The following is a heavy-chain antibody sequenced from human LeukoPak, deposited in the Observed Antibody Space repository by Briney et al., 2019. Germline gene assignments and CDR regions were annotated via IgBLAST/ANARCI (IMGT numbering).Heavy chain of an antibody. V-gene: IGHV3-7*01. CDR2: IKQDGSEK. J-gene: IGHJ6*03. Sequence: GGSLRLSCAASGFTFSSYWMSWVRQAPGKGLEWVANIKQDGSEKYYVDSVKGRFTISRDNAKNSLYLQMNSLRAEDTAVYYCARDGVRYYDSSGYWPYYYYYYMDVWGKGTTVTISS. CDR1: GFTFSSYW. CDR3: ARDGVRYYDSSGYWPYYYYYYMDV. D-gene: IGHD3-22*01.